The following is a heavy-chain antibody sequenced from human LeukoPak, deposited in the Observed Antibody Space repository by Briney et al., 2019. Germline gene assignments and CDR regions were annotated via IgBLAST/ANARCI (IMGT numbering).Heavy chain of an antibody. CDR1: GGSISSYY. V-gene: IGHV4-59*01. CDR2: TYYSGST. D-gene: IGHD2-2*01. CDR3: ARDLRGVCSSTSCYGGWFDP. Sequence: SETLSLTCTVSGGSISSYYWSWIRQPPGKGLEWIGYTYYSGSTNYNPSLKSRVTISVDTSKNQFSLKLSSVTAADTAVYYCARDLRGVCSSTSCYGGWFDPWGQGTLVTVSS. J-gene: IGHJ5*02.